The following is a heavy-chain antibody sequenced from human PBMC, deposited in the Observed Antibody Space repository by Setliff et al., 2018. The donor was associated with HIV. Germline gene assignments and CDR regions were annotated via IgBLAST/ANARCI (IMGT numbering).Heavy chain of an antibody. Sequence: ASVKVSCKASGYTFTSYGISWVRQAPGQGLEWMGWINAYNGNANYVQDLQGRVTMTTDSSTSTAYMELRSLRSDDTAVYYCARVSRGIFDSWPPCYWGQGTLVTVSS. CDR3: ARVSRGIFDSWPPCY. V-gene: IGHV1-18*01. CDR1: GYTFTSYG. J-gene: IGHJ4*02. CDR2: INAYNGNA. D-gene: IGHD3-9*01.